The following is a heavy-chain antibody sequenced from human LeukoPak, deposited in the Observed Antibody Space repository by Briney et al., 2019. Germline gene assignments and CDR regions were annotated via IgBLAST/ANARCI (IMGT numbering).Heavy chain of an antibody. CDR1: GFTFSSYG. CDR3: ARDGGNYYGSGSYRY. Sequence: PGGTLRLSCAASGFTFSSYGMSWVRQAPGKGLEWVSYISSSGSTIYYADSVKGRFTISRDNSKNTLYLQMNSLRAEDTAVYYCARDGGNYYGSGSYRYWGQGTLVTVSS. CDR2: ISSSGSTI. V-gene: IGHV3-48*01. J-gene: IGHJ4*02. D-gene: IGHD3-10*01.